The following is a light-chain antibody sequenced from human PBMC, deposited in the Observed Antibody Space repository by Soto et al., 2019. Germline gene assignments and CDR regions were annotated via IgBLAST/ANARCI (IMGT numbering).Light chain of an antibody. Sequence: DIQMTQSPSTLSASVGDRVTITCRASQSISSWLAWYQQKPGKAPKLLIYDASSLESGVPSRFSGSGSGTEFTLTISSLQPDDFATYYCQQYNSYSALTFGGGTK. V-gene: IGKV1-5*01. J-gene: IGKJ4*01. CDR3: QQYNSYSALT. CDR1: QSISSW. CDR2: DAS.